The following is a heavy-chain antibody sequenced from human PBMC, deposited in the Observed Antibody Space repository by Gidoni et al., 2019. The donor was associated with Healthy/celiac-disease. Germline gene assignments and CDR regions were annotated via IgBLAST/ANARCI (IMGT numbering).Heavy chain of an antibody. Sequence: QVKPVQSGAEGKKPGAAVKASCKSSGHTFTSYAMHWVRQAPGQRLEWMGWINAGNGNTKYSQNFQGRVTITRDASASTAYMELSSLRSEDTAVYYCARGPYQQQLDYWGQGTLVTVSS. CDR3: ARGPYQQQLDY. V-gene: IGHV1-3*01. J-gene: IGHJ4*02. CDR2: INAGNGNT. CDR1: GHTFTSYA. D-gene: IGHD6-13*01.